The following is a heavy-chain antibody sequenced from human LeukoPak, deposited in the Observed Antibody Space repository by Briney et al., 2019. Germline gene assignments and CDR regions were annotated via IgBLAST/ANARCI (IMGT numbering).Heavy chain of an antibody. CDR3: AKGTYYYDSSGYYDY. Sequence: GGSLRLSCAASGFTFTNYWMHWVRQAPGMGLVWVSRLPPDELDIIYADSVKGRFTVSRDNAKNTVYLQMNNLRAEDTAVYYCAKGTYYYDSSGYYDYWGQGTLVTVSS. J-gene: IGHJ4*02. D-gene: IGHD3-22*01. CDR1: GFTFTNYW. CDR2: LPPDELDI. V-gene: IGHV3-74*01.